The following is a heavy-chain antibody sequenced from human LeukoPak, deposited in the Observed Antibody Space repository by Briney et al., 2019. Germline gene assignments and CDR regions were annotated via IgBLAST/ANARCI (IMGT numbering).Heavy chain of an antibody. CDR1: SSSSYS. CDR2: IKQDGSEK. V-gene: IGHV3-7*01. D-gene: IGHD5-12*01. CDR3: ALVDGYSNKN. Sequence: SSSSYSWDWIRQAPGKGLEWVANIKQDGSEKYYVDSVKGRFTISRDNAKNSLYLQMNSLRAEDTAVYYCALVDGYSNKNWGQGTLVTVSS. J-gene: IGHJ4*02.